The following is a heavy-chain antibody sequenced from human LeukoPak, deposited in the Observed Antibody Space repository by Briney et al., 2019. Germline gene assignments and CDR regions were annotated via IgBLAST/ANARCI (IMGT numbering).Heavy chain of an antibody. Sequence: SETLSLTCTVSGGSISSSSYYWGWIRQPPGKGLEWIGSIYYSGSTYYNPSLKSRVTISVDTSKNQFSLKLSSVTAADTAVYYCARDRLVTVVVVARFDPWGQGTLVTVSS. CDR1: GGSISSSSYY. V-gene: IGHV4-39*07. D-gene: IGHD2-15*01. CDR2: IYYSGST. J-gene: IGHJ5*02. CDR3: ARDRLVTVVVVARFDP.